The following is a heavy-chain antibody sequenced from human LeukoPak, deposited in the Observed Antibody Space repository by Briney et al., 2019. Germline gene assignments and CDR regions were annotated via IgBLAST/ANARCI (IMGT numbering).Heavy chain of an antibody. CDR1: GVTFSSYA. Sequence: GGSLRLSCAASGVTFSSYAMSWVRQAPGKGLEWVSAISGSGGSTYYADSVKGRFTISRDNSKNTLYLQMNSLRAEDTAVYYCAHASVSGYDLGGGNFDYWGQGTLVTVSS. CDR2: ISGSGGST. J-gene: IGHJ4*02. D-gene: IGHD5-12*01. V-gene: IGHV3-23*01. CDR3: AHASVSGYDLGGGNFDY.